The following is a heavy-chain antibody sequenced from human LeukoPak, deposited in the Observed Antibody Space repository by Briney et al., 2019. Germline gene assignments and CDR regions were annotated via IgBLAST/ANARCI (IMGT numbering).Heavy chain of an antibody. CDR3: ARVVVVERFFDY. J-gene: IGHJ4*02. V-gene: IGHV1-18*01. Sequence: ASGKVSCKASGSTFTSYGISWVRQAPGQGLEWMGWISAYNGNTNYAQKLQGRVTMTTDTHTSTAYMQLRSLRSDDTGVYYCARVVVVERFFDYWGQGTLVTVSS. CDR2: ISAYNGNT. D-gene: IGHD2-15*01. CDR1: GSTFTSYG.